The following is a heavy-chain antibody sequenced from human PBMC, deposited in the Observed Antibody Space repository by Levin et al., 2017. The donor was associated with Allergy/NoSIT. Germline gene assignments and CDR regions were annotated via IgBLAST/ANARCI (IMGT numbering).Heavy chain of an antibody. Sequence: GGSLRLSCAASGFTFSSYSMNWVRQAPGKGLEWVSYISSSSSTIYYADSVKGRFTISRDNAKNSLYLQMNSLRDEDTAVYYCAREWLRFYYYYYMDVWGKGTTVTVSS. CDR3: AREWLRFYYYYYMDV. CDR1: GFTFSSYS. CDR2: ISSSSSTI. V-gene: IGHV3-48*02. D-gene: IGHD5-12*01. J-gene: IGHJ6*03.